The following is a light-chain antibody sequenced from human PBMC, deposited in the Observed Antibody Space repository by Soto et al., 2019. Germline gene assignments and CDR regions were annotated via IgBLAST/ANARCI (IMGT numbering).Light chain of an antibody. CDR1: SSNIGAGYD. J-gene: IGLJ3*02. CDR2: GNS. V-gene: IGLV1-40*01. Sequence: QAVVTQPPSVSGAPGQRVTISCTGSSSNIGAGYDVHWYQQLPGTAPKLLIYGNSNRPSGVPDRFSGSKSGTSASLAITGLQAEDEADYYCQSYDSSLRGSWLFGGGTKLTVL. CDR3: QSYDSSLRGSWL.